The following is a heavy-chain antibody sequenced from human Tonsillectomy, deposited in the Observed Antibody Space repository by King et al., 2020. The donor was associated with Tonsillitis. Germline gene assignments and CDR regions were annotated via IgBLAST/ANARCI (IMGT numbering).Heavy chain of an antibody. CDR3: ARKWGDDAFDI. CDR1: GYSFTNFW. V-gene: IGHV5-51*01. Sequence: VQLVESGAEVKKPGESLKISCKGSGYSFTNFWIGWVRQMPGKGLEWMGIIYPGDSDTIYSPSFQGQVTISADKSITTAYLQWSSLKASETAMYYCARKWGDDAFDIWGQGTMVPVSS. CDR2: IYPGDSDT. J-gene: IGHJ3*02. D-gene: IGHD3-16*01.